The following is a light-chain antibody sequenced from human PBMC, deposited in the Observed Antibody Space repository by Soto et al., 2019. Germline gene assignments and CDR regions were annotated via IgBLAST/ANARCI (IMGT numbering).Light chain of an antibody. CDR2: AAS. J-gene: IGKJ1*01. CDR1: QSISSY. CDR3: QQSYSTRPWT. Sequence: DIQMTQSPSSLSASVGDRVTITCRASQSISSYLNWYQQKPGKAPKLLIYAASSLQSGVTSRFSRSGSGTDFTLTISSLHPEDFATYYCQQSYSTRPWTFGQATKV. V-gene: IGKV1-39*01.